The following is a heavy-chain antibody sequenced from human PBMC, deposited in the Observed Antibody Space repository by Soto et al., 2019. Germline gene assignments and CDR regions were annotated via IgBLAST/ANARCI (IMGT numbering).Heavy chain of an antibody. Sequence: QVQLVQSGAEVKKPGASVKVSCKASGYTFTSYDINGVRQATGQGLESMGWMNPNSGNTGYAQKFQGRVTMTRNTSISTAYMELSSLRSEDTAVYDCASVRVGGGDCYDWGQGTLVTVSS. CDR2: MNPNSGNT. J-gene: IGHJ4*02. V-gene: IGHV1-8*01. D-gene: IGHD2-21*02. CDR3: ASVRVGGGDCYD. CDR1: GYTFTSYD.